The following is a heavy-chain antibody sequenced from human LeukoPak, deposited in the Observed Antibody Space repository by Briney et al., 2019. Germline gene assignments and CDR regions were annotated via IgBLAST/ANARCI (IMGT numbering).Heavy chain of an antibody. V-gene: IGHV4-39*07. CDR3: ARIDSTAGGDY. D-gene: IGHD3-9*01. CDR2: IDSSGIT. Sequence: SETLSLTCTVSGGSITSSSYFWGWIRQPPGKGLEWIGSIDSSGITYYNPALKNRVTISLDTSKNHFSLRLSSVTAADTAVYYCARIDSTAGGDYWGQGTLVAVSS. J-gene: IGHJ4*02. CDR1: GGSITSSSYF.